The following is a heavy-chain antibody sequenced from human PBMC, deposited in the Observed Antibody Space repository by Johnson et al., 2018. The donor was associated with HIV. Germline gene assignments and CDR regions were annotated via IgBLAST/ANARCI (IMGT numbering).Heavy chain of an antibody. CDR1: GFTFSSYA. CDR2: IRYDGSNK. J-gene: IGHJ3*01. V-gene: IGHV3-30*02. CDR3: AKDGIDRERIRYFDF. Sequence: QEKLVESGGGVVQPGRSLRLSCAASGFTFSSYAMHWVRQAPGKGLEWVAYIRYDGSNKYYADSVKGRFTISRDNSKNTLYLQMNSLRAEDTAVYYCAKDGIDRERIRYFDFWGQGTMVTVSS. D-gene: IGHD3-9*01.